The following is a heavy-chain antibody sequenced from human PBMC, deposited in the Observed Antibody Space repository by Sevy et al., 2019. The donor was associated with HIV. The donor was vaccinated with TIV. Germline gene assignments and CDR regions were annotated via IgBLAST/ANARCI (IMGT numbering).Heavy chain of an antibody. J-gene: IGHJ3*02. CDR2: INHSGST. CDR3: ARGAGRRWQPHDAFDI. V-gene: IGHV4-34*01. Sequence: SETLSLTCAVYGGSFSGYYWSWIRQPPGKGLEWIGEINHSGSTNYNPSLKSRVTISVDTSKNQFSLKLSSVTAADTAVYYRARGAGRRWQPHDAFDIWGQGTMVTVSS. CDR1: GGSFSGYY.